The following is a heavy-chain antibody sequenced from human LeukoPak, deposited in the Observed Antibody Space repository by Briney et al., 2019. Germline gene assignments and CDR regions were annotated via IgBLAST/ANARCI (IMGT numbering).Heavy chain of an antibody. J-gene: IGHJ3*02. CDR3: AMRGGNWNFPDAFDI. Sequence: SVKVSCKASGGTFSSYAISWVRQAPGQGLEWMGGIIPIFGTANYAQKFQGRVTITVDKSTGTAYMELSSLRSEDTAVYYCAMRGGNWNFPDAFDIWGQGTMVTVSS. D-gene: IGHD1-7*01. V-gene: IGHV1-69*06. CDR1: GGTFSSYA. CDR2: IIPIFGTA.